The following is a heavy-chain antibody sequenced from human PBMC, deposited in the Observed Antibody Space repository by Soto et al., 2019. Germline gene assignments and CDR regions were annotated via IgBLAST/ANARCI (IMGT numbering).Heavy chain of an antibody. CDR3: VAGLAAARPFDY. CDR1: GFTAAGFTVSRSS. V-gene: IGHV3-23*01. CDR2: ISGSGGTT. Sequence: GAYLRLSCEASGFTAAGFTVSRSSISWVSRAPGKGLEWVSHISGSGGTTFYADSVKGRFTMARDNSKNTLYLQMNSLRAEDTAIYYCVAGLAAARPFDYWGQGTLVTVSS. J-gene: IGHJ4*02. D-gene: IGHD6-6*01.